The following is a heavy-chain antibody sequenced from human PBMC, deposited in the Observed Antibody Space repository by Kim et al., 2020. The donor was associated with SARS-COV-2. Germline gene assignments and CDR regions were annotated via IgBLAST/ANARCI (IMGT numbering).Heavy chain of an antibody. Sequence: GGSLRLSCTTSGFTFTGHAMSWVRQAPGKGLEWVSSIDGSDGTTYYVDSVKGRFSISRDDSKHTLYLQMSALRADDTAAYYCLQGGWGWHWDYWGPGTLV. CDR3: LQGGWGWHWDY. J-gene: IGHJ4*01. CDR1: GFTFTGHA. V-gene: IGHV3-23*01. CDR2: IDGSDGTT. D-gene: IGHD2-21*01.